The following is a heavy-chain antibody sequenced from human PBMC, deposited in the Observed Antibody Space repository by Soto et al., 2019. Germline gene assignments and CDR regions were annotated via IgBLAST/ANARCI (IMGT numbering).Heavy chain of an antibody. D-gene: IGHD3-10*01. V-gene: IGHV4-39*07. Sequence: PSETLSLTCTVSGGSISSSSYYWGWIRQPPGKGLEWIGNIYYSGSTYYNPSLKSRVTISVDTSKNQFSLKLSSVTAADTAVYYCARVTMVRGNFNYYYGMDVWGQGTTVTVSS. J-gene: IGHJ6*02. CDR2: IYYSGST. CDR1: GGSISSSSYY. CDR3: ARVTMVRGNFNYYYGMDV.